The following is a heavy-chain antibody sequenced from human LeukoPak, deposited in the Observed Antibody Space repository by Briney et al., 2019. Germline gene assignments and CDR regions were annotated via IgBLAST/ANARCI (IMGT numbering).Heavy chain of an antibody. D-gene: IGHD6-6*01. Sequence: PGGSLRLSCAASGFTVSSTYMGWVRQAPGKGLEWVSVIYSGGSTYYADSVKGRFTISRDNSKNTLYLQMNSLRAEDTAVYYCARSSSIAARYFDYWGQGTLVTVSS. V-gene: IGHV3-66*02. CDR2: IYSGGST. CDR3: ARSSSIAARYFDY. CDR1: GFTVSSTY. J-gene: IGHJ4*01.